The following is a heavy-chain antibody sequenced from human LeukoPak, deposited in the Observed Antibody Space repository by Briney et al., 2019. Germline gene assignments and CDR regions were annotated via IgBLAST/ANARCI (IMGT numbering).Heavy chain of an antibody. D-gene: IGHD6-19*01. CDR3: ARGRGVGSSSGWVYFDY. V-gene: IGHV3-53*01. CDR2: IYSGGST. CDR1: GFTVSSNY. J-gene: IGHJ4*02. Sequence: GGSLRLSCAASGFTVSSNYMSWVRQAPGKGLEWVSVIYSGGSTYYADSVKGRFTISRDNSKNTLYPQMNSLRAEDTAVYYCARGRGVGSSSGWVYFDYWGQGTLVTVSS.